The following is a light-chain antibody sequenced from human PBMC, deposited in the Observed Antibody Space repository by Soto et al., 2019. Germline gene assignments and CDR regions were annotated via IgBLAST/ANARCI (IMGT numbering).Light chain of an antibody. CDR3: CSYAGSSTYV. V-gene: IGLV2-23*01. CDR2: EGS. J-gene: IGLJ1*01. CDR1: SSDGGSYNL. Sequence: QFVLTQPASVSGSPGQSITISCTGTSSDGGSYNLVSWYQQHPGKAPKLMIYEGSKRPSGVSNRFSGSKSGNTASLTISGLQSEDEADYYCCSYAGSSTYVFGTGTKVTV.